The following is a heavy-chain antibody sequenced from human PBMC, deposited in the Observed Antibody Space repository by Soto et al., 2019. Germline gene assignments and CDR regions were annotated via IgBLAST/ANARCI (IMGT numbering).Heavy chain of an antibody. CDR3: AKDPGGYSYGYVDY. CDR2: ISYDGSNK. V-gene: IGHV3-30*18. D-gene: IGHD5-18*01. J-gene: IGHJ4*02. CDR1: GFTFSSYG. Sequence: FLRLSCAASGFTFSSYGMHWVRQAPGKGLEWVAVISYDGSNKYYADSVKGRFTISRDNSKNTLYLQMNSLRAEDTAVYYCAKDPGGYSYGYVDYWGQGNMVTVYS.